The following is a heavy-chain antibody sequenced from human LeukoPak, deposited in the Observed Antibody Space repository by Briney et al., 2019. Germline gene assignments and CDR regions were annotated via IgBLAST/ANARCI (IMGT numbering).Heavy chain of an antibody. Sequence: PGGSLRLSCAASGFTFSSYAMSWVRQAPGKGLEWVSAISGSGGSTYYADSVKGRFTISRDNSKNTLYLQMNSLRAEDTAVYYCAKDSGFRVAAAGTWFDPWGQGTLVTVSS. V-gene: IGHV3-23*01. J-gene: IGHJ5*02. CDR2: ISGSGGST. CDR3: AKDSGFRVAAAGTWFDP. CDR1: GFTFSSYA. D-gene: IGHD6-13*01.